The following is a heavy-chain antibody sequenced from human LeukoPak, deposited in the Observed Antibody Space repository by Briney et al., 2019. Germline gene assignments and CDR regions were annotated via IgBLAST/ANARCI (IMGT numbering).Heavy chain of an antibody. Sequence: YXWSWIRQPPGKGLEWIGEINHSGSTNYNPSLKRRVTISVDTSKNQFSLKLSSVTAADTAVYYCARDRAVALRGIDYWGQGTLVTVSS. CDR1: YX. V-gene: IGHV4-34*01. J-gene: IGHJ4*02. D-gene: IGHD6-19*01. CDR2: INHSGST. CDR3: ARDRAVALRGIDY.